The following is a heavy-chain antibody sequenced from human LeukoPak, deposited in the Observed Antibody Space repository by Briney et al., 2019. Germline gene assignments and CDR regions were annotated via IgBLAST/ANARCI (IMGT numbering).Heavy chain of an antibody. CDR1: GYSFTSYW. J-gene: IGHJ6*02. Sequence: GESLKISCKGSGYSFTSYWIGWVRQMPGKGLEWMGIIYPGDSDTRYSPSFQGQVTISADKSISTAYLQWSSLKASDTAMYYCARQGYSYGYNYYHYGMDVWGQGTTVTVSS. CDR2: IYPGDSDT. V-gene: IGHV5-51*01. CDR3: ARQGYSYGYNYYHYGMDV. D-gene: IGHD5-18*01.